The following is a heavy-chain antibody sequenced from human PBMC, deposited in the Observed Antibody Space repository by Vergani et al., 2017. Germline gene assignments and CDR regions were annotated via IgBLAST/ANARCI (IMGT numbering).Heavy chain of an antibody. CDR1: GFTFSSYA. CDR2: ISYDGSNK. J-gene: IGHJ4*02. Sequence: QVQLVESGGGVVQPGRSLRLSCAASGFTFSSYAMHWVRQAPGKGLEWVAVISYDGSNKYYADSVKGRFTISRDNSKNTLYLQMNSLRAEDTAVYYCAKDAYYYDSSGYSTPGDYWGQGTLVTVSS. V-gene: IGHV3-30-3*01. D-gene: IGHD3-22*01. CDR3: AKDAYYYDSSGYSTPGDY.